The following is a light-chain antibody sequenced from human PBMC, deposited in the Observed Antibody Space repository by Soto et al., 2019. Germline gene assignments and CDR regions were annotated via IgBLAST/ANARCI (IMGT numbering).Light chain of an antibody. J-gene: IGLJ1*01. CDR1: SGHSSYA. CDR3: QTGGPGIHYV. V-gene: IGLV4-69*01. Sequence: QLVLTQSPSASASLGASVKLTCTLSSGHSSYAIAWHQQQPEKGPRYLMKLNSDGSHSKGDGIPDRFSGSSSGAERYLTIPSLQSEDEADYYCQTGGPGIHYVFGTGTKVTVL. CDR2: LNSDGSH.